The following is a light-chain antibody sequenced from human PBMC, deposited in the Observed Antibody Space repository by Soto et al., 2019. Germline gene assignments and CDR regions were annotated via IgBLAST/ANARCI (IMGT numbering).Light chain of an antibody. Sequence: QSALTQPASVSGSPGQSITISCTGTSSDVGGYNYVSWYQQHPGKAPKLIIFEVINRPSGVSNRFSGSKPGNTASLTISGLQAADEADYHCSSYSSSSTLVVFGGGTKLTVL. J-gene: IGLJ2*01. CDR3: SSYSSSSTLVV. V-gene: IGLV2-14*01. CDR1: SSDVGGYNY. CDR2: EVI.